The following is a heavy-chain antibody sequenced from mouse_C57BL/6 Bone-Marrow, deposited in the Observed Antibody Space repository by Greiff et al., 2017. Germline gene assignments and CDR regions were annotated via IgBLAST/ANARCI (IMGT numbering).Heavy chain of an antibody. J-gene: IGHJ3*01. D-gene: IGHD3-2*02. Sequence: VQLQQPGAELVRPGSSVKLSCKASGYTFTSYWMHWVKQRPIQGLEWIGNIDPSDSETHYNQKFKDKATLTVDKSSSTAYMQLSSLTSEDSAVYYCARWTAQATSYWGQGTLVTVSA. CDR3: ARWTAQATSY. V-gene: IGHV1-52*01. CDR1: GYTFTSYW. CDR2: IDPSDSET.